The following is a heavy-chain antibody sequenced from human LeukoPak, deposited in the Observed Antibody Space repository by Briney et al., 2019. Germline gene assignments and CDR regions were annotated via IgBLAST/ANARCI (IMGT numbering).Heavy chain of an antibody. CDR2: IYTGGST. J-gene: IGHJ6*03. D-gene: IGHD2-21*01. Sequence: PSDTLSLTCTVSGGSISIYYWSWIRQPAGKGLEWIGRIYTGGSTSYNPSLKSRVTMSVDTSKNQFSLKLSSVTAADTAVYYCARYSGPYYYYYMDVWGKGTTVTVSS. V-gene: IGHV4-4*07. CDR1: GGSISIYY. CDR3: ARYSGPYYYYYMDV.